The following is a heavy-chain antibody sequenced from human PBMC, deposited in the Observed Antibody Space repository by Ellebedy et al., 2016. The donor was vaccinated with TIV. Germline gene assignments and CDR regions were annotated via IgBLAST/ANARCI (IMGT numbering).Heavy chain of an antibody. J-gene: IGHJ6*03. D-gene: IGHD2-21*01. Sequence: GGSLRLSXAASRFTFSIFGLHWVRQAPGKGLEWVALISSDGRKKYYADSVRGRFTISRDNSKNTLYLQMNSLGAEDTAVYYCARASHYSYYYMDIWGKGTTVTVSS. V-gene: IGHV3-30*03. CDR1: RFTFSIFG. CDR2: ISSDGRKK. CDR3: ARASHYSYYYMDI.